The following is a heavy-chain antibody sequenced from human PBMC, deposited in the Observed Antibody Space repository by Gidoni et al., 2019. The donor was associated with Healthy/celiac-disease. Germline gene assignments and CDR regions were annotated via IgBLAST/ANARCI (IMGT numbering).Heavy chain of an antibody. Sequence: QVQLQESGPGLVKPSETLSLTCTVSGGSISSYYWSWIRQPPGKGLEWIGYIYYSGSTNYNPSLKSRVTISVDTSKNQFSLKLSSVTAADTAVYYCARGPQFALLDYWGQGTLVTVSS. V-gene: IGHV4-59*01. CDR2: IYYSGST. CDR1: GGSISSYY. CDR3: ARGPQFALLDY. D-gene: IGHD3-10*01. J-gene: IGHJ4*02.